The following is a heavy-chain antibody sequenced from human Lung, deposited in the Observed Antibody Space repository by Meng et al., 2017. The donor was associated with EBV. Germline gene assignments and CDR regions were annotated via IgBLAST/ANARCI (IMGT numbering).Heavy chain of an antibody. Sequence: QVQLQESGLGLVKASATLSLTCTVSGDSISDSFWNWIRQPAGKGLEWIGRIYSSGLTNYNPSLQSRVTMSVDTSKNQFSLKLYSVTAADTAVYYCARESFNSGWYSDYWGQGTLVTVSS. CDR1: GDSISDSF. D-gene: IGHD6-19*01. CDR2: IYSSGLT. V-gene: IGHV4-4*07. CDR3: ARESFNSGWYSDY. J-gene: IGHJ4*02.